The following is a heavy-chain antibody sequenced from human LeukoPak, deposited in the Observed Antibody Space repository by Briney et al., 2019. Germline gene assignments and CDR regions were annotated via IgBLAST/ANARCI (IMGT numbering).Heavy chain of an antibody. Sequence: GGSLRLSCAASGFTFNTYVMHWVRQAPGQGIEWVAVISYAGDNDFYADSVKGRFTISRDNSKNTLFLQMNSLRPEDTAVYYCARTGFGYGRFFDFWGQGSLVTVSS. CDR3: ARTGFGYGRFFDF. V-gene: IGHV3-30*03. J-gene: IGHJ4*02. CDR1: GFTFNTYV. D-gene: IGHD5-18*01. CDR2: ISYAGDND.